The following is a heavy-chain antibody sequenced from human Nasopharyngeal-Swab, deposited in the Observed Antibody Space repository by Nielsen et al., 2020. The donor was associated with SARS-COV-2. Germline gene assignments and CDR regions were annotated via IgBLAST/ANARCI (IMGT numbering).Heavy chain of an antibody. CDR1: GFIFSSYA. CDR3: ARAESTYYDFWRGYYCFDY. D-gene: IGHD3-3*01. J-gene: IGHJ4*02. V-gene: IGHV3-48*03. CDR2: ISSSGSTI. Sequence: SCAAPGFIFSSYAMNWVRPAPRKGLEWVAYISSSGSTIYYADFVNGRFTISRDNAKNSLYLQMNSLRAEETAVYYCARAESTYYDFWRGYYCFDYWGQGTLVTVSS.